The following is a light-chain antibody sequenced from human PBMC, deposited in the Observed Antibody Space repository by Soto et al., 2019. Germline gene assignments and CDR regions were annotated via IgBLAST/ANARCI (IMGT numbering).Light chain of an antibody. Sequence: ETVLTQSPGSLSLSLGDRATLSCRASQTVSNSYLAWYQQKPGQAPRLLIYGTSSRATGIPDRFSGSGSGTEFTLTINSLQSEDFAVYYCQEYNNWPPITFGQGTRLAI. V-gene: IGKV3-20*01. CDR3: QEYNNWPPIT. J-gene: IGKJ5*01. CDR1: QTVSNSY. CDR2: GTS.